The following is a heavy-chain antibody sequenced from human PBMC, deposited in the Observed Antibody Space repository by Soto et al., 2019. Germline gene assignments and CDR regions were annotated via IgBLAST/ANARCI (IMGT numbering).Heavy chain of an antibody. Sequence: QVQLVQSGAEVKKPGASVQVSCKSSGYTFTSYGISWVRQAPGQGHERMGWISAYNGNTNYAQKLQGRVTMTPDASTSTAYMELRSLRSDDTAVYYWARDPHGDYSSDYWGQGTLVTVSS. CDR1: GYTFTSYG. D-gene: IGHD2-21*02. J-gene: IGHJ4*02. V-gene: IGHV1-18*01. CDR3: ARDPHGDYSSDY. CDR2: ISAYNGNT.